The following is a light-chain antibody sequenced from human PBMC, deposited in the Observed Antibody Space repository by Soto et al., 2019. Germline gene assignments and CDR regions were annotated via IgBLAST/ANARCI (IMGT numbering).Light chain of an antibody. CDR3: SSYTSSTNFA. CDR1: SSDVGGYDY. CDR2: EVW. Sequence: QSALTQPASVSGSPGQSITISCTGTSSDVGGYDYVSWYQQHPGKAPKLMIYEVWNRPSGVSNRFSGSKSGNTASLTISGLQTEAEADYYCSSYTSSTNFAFGGGTKLTVL. V-gene: IGLV2-14*01. J-gene: IGLJ2*01.